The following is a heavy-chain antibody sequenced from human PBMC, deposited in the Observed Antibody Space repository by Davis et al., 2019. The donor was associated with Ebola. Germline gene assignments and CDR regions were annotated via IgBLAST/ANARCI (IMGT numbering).Heavy chain of an antibody. J-gene: IGHJ4*02. CDR1: GYTFSSYY. CDR2: INPSGGST. V-gene: IGHV1-46*03. D-gene: IGHD3-16*01. Sequence: AASVKVSCKASGYTFSSYYMHWVQQAPGQGLEWMGIINPSGGSTSYAQKFQGRVTMTRDTSTSTVYMELSSLRSEDTAVYYCARGITPRRKYYDYVWGSASGIDYWAREPWSPSPQ. CDR3: ARGITPRRKYYDYVWGSASGIDY.